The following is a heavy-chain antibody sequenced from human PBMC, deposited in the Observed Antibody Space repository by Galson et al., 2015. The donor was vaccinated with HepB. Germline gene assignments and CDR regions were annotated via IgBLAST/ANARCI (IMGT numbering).Heavy chain of an antibody. J-gene: IGHJ4*02. D-gene: IGHD1-1*01. CDR3: ARDMNWNDRFDY. V-gene: IGHV3-11*01. Sequence: SLRLSCAASGFTFSDYYMSWIRQAPGKGLEWVSYISSSGSTIYYADSVKGRFTISRDNAKNSLYLQMNSLRAEDTAVYYCARDMNWNDRFDYWGQGTLVTVSS. CDR1: GFTFSDYY. CDR2: ISSSGSTI.